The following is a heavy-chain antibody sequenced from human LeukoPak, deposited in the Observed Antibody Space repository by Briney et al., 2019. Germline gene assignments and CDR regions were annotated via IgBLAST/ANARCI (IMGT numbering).Heavy chain of an antibody. Sequence: GGSLRLSCAASGFTFSSYSMNWVRQAPGKGLEWVSSISSSSSYIYYADSVKGRFTISRDNSKNTVHLQMNSLRAEDTAVYYCARGAGWNYFEYWGQGTLVTVSS. CDR1: GFTFSSYS. D-gene: IGHD6-19*01. CDR3: ARGAGWNYFEY. CDR2: ISSSSSYI. J-gene: IGHJ4*02. V-gene: IGHV3-21*01.